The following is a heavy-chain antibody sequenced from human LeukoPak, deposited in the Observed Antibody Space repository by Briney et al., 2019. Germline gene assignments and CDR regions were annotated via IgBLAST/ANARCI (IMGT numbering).Heavy chain of an antibody. CDR3: ARGRDTAMGTYYYYGMDV. V-gene: IGHV4-34*01. CDR1: GGSFSGYY. CDR2: INHSGST. J-gene: IGHJ6*04. Sequence: SETLSLTCAVYGGSFSGYYWSWIRQPPGKGLEWIGEINHSGSTNYNPSLKSRVTISVDTSKNQFSLKLSSVTAADTAVYYCARGRDTAMGTYYYYGMDVWGKGTTVTVSS. D-gene: IGHD5-18*01.